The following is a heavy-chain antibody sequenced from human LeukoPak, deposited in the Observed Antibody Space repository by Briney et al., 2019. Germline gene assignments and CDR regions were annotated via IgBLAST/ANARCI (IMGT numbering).Heavy chain of an antibody. Sequence: SQTLSLTCAISGDSVSSNSAAWNWIRQSPSRGLEWLGRTYYRSKWYNEYAVSVKSRISVNPDTSKNQFSLHLNSMTPEDTAVYYCARGNGYSSGWYYFDQWGQGTLVTVSS. V-gene: IGHV6-1*01. D-gene: IGHD6-19*01. CDR1: GDSVSSNSAA. J-gene: IGHJ4*02. CDR3: ARGNGYSSGWYYFDQ. CDR2: TYYRSKWYN.